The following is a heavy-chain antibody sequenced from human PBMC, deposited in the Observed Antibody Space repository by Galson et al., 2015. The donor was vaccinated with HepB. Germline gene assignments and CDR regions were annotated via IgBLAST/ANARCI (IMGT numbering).Heavy chain of an antibody. CDR2: ITNSGTYI. D-gene: IGHD3-22*01. J-gene: IGHJ2*01. Sequence: SLRLSCAASGFAFSSSSMNWIRQAPGKGLGWIASITNSGTYIHYADSVRGRFTVSRDNAKNSLYLQMNSLRAEDTAVYYCARALVVIDHWYFDLWGRGTLVTVSS. CDR1: GFAFSSSS. V-gene: IGHV3-21*01. CDR3: ARALVVIDHWYFDL.